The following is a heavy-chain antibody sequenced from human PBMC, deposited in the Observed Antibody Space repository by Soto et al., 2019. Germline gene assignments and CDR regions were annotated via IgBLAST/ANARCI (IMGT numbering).Heavy chain of an antibody. CDR3: ASGTVATMNHYYGMDV. D-gene: IGHD5-12*01. CDR2: INHSGST. Sequence: QVQLQQWGAGLLKPSETLSLTCAVYGGSFSGYYWSWIRQPPGKGLEWIGEINHSGSTNYNPSLKSRVTISVDTSKNQFSLKLSSVTAADTAVYYCASGTVATMNHYYGMDVWGQGTTVTVSS. J-gene: IGHJ6*02. CDR1: GGSFSGYY. V-gene: IGHV4-34*01.